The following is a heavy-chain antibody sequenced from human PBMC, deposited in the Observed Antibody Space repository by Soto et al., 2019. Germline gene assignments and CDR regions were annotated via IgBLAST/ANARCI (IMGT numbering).Heavy chain of an antibody. CDR3: ARDRGFTMIARAFDY. CDR1: GGSVSSGSYY. V-gene: IGHV4-61*01. CDR2: IYYSGST. D-gene: IGHD3-22*01. Sequence: SETLSLTCTVSGGSVSSGSYYWSWIRQPPGKGLEWIGYIYYSGSTNYNPSLKSRVTISVDTSKNQFSLKLSSVTAADTAVYYCARDRGFTMIARAFDYWGQGTLVTVSS. J-gene: IGHJ4*02.